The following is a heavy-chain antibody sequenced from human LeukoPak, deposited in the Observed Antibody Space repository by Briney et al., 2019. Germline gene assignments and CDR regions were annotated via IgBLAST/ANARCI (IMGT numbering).Heavy chain of an antibody. J-gene: IGHJ5*02. CDR3: AAVAGTSWFDP. D-gene: IGHD6-19*01. CDR2: IYYSGST. Sequence: SETLSLTCTVSGGSISSHYWSWIRQPPGKGLEWIGYIYYSGSTNYNPSLKSRVTISVDTSKNQFSLKLSSVTAADTAVYYCAAVAGTSWFDPWGQGTLVTVSS. V-gene: IGHV4-59*11. CDR1: GGSISSHY.